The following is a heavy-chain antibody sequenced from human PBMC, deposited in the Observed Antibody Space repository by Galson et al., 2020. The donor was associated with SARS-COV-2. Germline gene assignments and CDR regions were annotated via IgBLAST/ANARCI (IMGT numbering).Heavy chain of an antibody. CDR3: ATGPPYCSSTSCSNWFDP. J-gene: IGHJ5*02. CDR1: GYTLTELS. Sequence: ASVKVSCKVSGYTLTELSMHWVRQAPGKGLEWMGGFDPEDGETIYAQKFQGRVTMTEDTSTDTAYMELRSLRSEDTAVYYCATGPPYCSSTSCSNWFDPWGQGTLVTVSS. CDR2: FDPEDGET. V-gene: IGHV1-24*01. D-gene: IGHD2-2*01.